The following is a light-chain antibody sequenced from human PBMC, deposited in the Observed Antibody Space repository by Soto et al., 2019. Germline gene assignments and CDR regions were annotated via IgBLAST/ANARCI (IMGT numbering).Light chain of an antibody. Sequence: EIVMTQSPATLAVSPGERATLSCRASQSLYSNLAWYQQKPGQGPRLLIYGASTRATGIAARFSGSGSGTEFTLTISGLQSEDFAVYYCQQYSDRPTTFGQGTKVEIK. V-gene: IGKV3-15*01. CDR2: GAS. J-gene: IGKJ1*01. CDR3: QQYSDRPTT. CDR1: QSLYSN.